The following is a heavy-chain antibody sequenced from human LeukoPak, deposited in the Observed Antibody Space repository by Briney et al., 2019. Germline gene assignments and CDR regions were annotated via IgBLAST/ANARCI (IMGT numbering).Heavy chain of an antibody. V-gene: IGHV4-39*07. J-gene: IGHJ4*02. CDR2: IYSSGST. D-gene: IGHD5-18*01. Sequence: SETLSLTCSVSGASISSGSNYWGWIRQPPGKTLEWIGSIYSSGSTYYNPSLKSRVIIIIDTPKNHFSLTLSSVTAADTAVYYCARSISGYRYGVDYWGQGTLVTVSS. CDR3: ARSISGYRYGVDY. CDR1: GASISSGSNY.